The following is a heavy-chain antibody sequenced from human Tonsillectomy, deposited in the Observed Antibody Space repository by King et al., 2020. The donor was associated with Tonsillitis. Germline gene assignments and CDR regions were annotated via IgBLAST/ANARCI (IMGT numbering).Heavy chain of an antibody. CDR1: GGSISSSSYY. CDR3: ARVAGGWFGELWAFDI. CDR2: IYYSGST. D-gene: IGHD3-10*01. J-gene: IGHJ3*02. Sequence: QLQESGPGLVKPSETLSLTCTVSGGSISSSSYYWGWIRQPPGKGLEWIGSIYYSGSTYYNPSLKSRVTISVDTSKNQFSLKLSSVTAADTAVYYCARVAGGWFGELWAFDIWGQGTMVTVSS. V-gene: IGHV4-39*07.